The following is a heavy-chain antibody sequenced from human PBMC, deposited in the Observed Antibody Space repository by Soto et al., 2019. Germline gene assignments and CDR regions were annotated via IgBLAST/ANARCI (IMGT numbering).Heavy chain of an antibody. Sequence: QITLKASGPTLVKPTQTLTLTCTFSGFSLTTRGVGVGWIRQPPGKALEWLALVHSDDEKLFTTFLQTRLTIATDTSKIEVVLTLTNVDPVDTVTYYCARRLRVVVTSLWNFDYWCQGILVTVSS. CDR2: VHSDDEK. D-gene: IGHD3-22*01. V-gene: IGHV2-5*02. CDR1: GFSLTTRGVG. CDR3: ARRLRVVVTSLWNFDY. J-gene: IGHJ4*02.